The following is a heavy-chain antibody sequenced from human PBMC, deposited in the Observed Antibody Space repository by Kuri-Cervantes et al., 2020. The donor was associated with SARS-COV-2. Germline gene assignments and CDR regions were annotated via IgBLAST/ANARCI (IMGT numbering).Heavy chain of an antibody. CDR2: ISSSSSYI. V-gene: IGHV3-11*05. Sequence: GESLKISCAASGFTFSDYYMSWIRQAPGKGLEWVSSISSSSSYIYYADSVKGRFTISRDNAKNSLYLQMNSLRSEDTALYYCARDASIQVRGLDIWGQGTMVTVSS. CDR3: ARDASIQVRGLDI. J-gene: IGHJ3*02. CDR1: GFTFSDYY. D-gene: IGHD6-6*01.